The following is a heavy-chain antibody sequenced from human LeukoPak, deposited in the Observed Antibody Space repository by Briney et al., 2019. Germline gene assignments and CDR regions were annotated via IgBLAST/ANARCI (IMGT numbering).Heavy chain of an antibody. Sequence: PSQTLSLTCTVSGGSISSGGFYWSWIRQPPGKGLEWIGYIYHSGSTYYNPSLKSRVTISVDRSKNQFSLKLSSVTAADTAVYYCARGSFDGGLGWGRFDSWGQGILVAVSS. V-gene: IGHV4-30-2*01. CDR3: ARGSFDGGLGWGRFDS. J-gene: IGHJ4*02. CDR2: IYHSGST. D-gene: IGHD4-23*01. CDR1: GGSISSGGFY.